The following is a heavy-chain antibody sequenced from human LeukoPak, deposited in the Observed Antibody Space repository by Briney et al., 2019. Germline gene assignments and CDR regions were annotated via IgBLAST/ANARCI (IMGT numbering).Heavy chain of an antibody. Sequence: GGSLRLSCAASGFTFSSYWMSWVRQAPGKGLEWVANIKQDGSEKYYVDSVKGRFTISRDNAKNSLYLQMSSLRAEDTAVYYCARDGGGWLVRSRFDPWGQGTLVTVSS. CDR1: GFTFSSYW. V-gene: IGHV3-7*01. CDR2: IKQDGSEK. J-gene: IGHJ5*02. CDR3: ARDGGGWLVRSRFDP. D-gene: IGHD6-19*01.